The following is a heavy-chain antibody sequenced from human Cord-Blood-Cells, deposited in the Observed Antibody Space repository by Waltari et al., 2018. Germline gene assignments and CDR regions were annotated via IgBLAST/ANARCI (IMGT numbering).Heavy chain of an antibody. CDR2: ISGSGCIT. J-gene: IGHJ4*02. Sequence: EVQLLESGGGLVQPGGSLRLSCAASGFTFSSYAMSWVRQAPGKGLEWVSAISGSGCITYCADAVKGRFPISRDNAKNTRYLQMNSLRAEDSAVYYCAKAYDYSNYFFDYWGQGTLVTVSS. CDR3: AKAYDYSNYFFDY. CDR1: GFTFSSYA. V-gene: IGHV3-23*01. D-gene: IGHD4-4*01.